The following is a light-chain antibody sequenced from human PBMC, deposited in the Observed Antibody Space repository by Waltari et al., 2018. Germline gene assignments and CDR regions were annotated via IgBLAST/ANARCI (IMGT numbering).Light chain of an antibody. CDR3: MQALQTPRT. CDR1: QSLLHSNGYNY. J-gene: IGKJ1*01. CDR2: LGS. V-gene: IGKV2-28*01. Sequence: DIVMNQSPLSLPVTPGEPASISFRANQSLLHSNGYNYLDWYLQKPGQSPQLLIYLGSNRASGVPDRFSGSGSGTDFTLKISRVEAEDVGVYYCMQALQTPRTFGQGTKVEIK.